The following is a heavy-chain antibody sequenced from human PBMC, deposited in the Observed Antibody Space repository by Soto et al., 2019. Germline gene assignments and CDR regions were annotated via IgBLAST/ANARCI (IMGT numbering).Heavy chain of an antibody. CDR2: INQDGAET. Sequence: EVQVEESGGDLVQPGGSLRLSCAASGFSFSRYWMTWVRQAPGKGLEWLANINQDGAETYYVDSVKGRFSISRDNAKNSVYLQMNSLRTEDKAVYFCARVGDGYTSSSVECWGQGTLVTVSS. CDR1: GFSFSRYW. D-gene: IGHD3-16*01. J-gene: IGHJ4*02. CDR3: ARVGDGYTSSSVEC. V-gene: IGHV3-7*05.